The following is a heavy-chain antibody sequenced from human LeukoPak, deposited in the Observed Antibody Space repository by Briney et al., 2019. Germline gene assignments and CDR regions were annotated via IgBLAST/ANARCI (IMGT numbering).Heavy chain of an antibody. CDR1: GGSISSSSYY. V-gene: IGHV4-39*02. CDR2: ISYSRTT. J-gene: IGHJ4*02. CDR3: AANSADYNTLGSSYKV. Sequence: SETLSLTCTVSGGSISSSSYYWGWIRQPPGKGLEWIGSISYSRTTYYNPSLKSRVTISVDTSKNHFSLKLSSVTAADTAVYYCAANSADYNTLGSSYKVWGQGTLVTVSS. D-gene: IGHD3-10*01.